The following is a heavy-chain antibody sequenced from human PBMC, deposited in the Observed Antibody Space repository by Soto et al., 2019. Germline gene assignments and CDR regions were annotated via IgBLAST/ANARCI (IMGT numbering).Heavy chain of an antibody. J-gene: IGHJ6*03. CDR2: IHSSGST. V-gene: IGHV4-39*01. CDR1: GVSISKSSYY. D-gene: IGHD2-2*01. Sequence: QLQMEESGPGLVKPSETLSLSCTVSGVSISKSSYYWGWIHQPPGRGLEWIGSIHSSGSTSYNPSLENRVTMSVDTSKNQFSLRLNSVTAADTAVYYCARLVIVPAAMSDYYMDVWGKGATVTVSS. CDR3: ARLVIVPAAMSDYYMDV.